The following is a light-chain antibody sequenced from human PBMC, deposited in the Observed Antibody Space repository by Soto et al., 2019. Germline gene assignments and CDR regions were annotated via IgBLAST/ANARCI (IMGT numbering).Light chain of an antibody. CDR3: SSYTSSSTYV. CDR2: DVS. V-gene: IGLV2-14*03. J-gene: IGLJ1*01. Sequence: QSALTQPASVSGSPGQSITISCTGTSTDIGRYNYVSWYQQHPGKAPKLMIYDVSNRPSGVSNRFSGSKSGNTASLTISGIKAEDEADDYCSSYTSSSTYVFGTGTKVTVL. CDR1: STDIGRYNY.